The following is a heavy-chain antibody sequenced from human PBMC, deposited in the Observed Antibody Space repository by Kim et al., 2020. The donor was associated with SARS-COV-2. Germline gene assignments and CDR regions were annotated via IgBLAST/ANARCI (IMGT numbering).Heavy chain of an antibody. J-gene: IGHJ5*01. V-gene: IGHV1-69*13. Sequence: SVKVSCKASGGTLKSYGFAWVRQAPGQGLEWMGAIAPSSQTGNYAPRFQGGVTITADEDTITVHMEVHSLRSGETAVYYCAAGQFTTGWAFESWGQGTVVTVSS. CDR1: GGTLKSYG. CDR3: AAGQFTTGWAFES. D-gene: IGHD6-19*01. CDR2: IAPSSQTG.